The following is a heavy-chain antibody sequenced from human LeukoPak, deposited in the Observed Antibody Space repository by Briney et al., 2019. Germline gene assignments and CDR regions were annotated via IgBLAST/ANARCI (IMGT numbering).Heavy chain of an antibody. CDR2: IYPGDSDT. J-gene: IGHJ4*02. Sequence: GESLKISFKGSGYTFTSYWIGWVRQMPGKGLECMGTIYPGDSDTRYSPSFQGQVTISAHKSISPAYLQWSSLKASHTAMYYCARLSAFPSSRAYWGQGTLVTVSS. D-gene: IGHD6-6*01. CDR3: ARLSAFPSSRAY. V-gene: IGHV5-51*01. CDR1: GYTFTSYW.